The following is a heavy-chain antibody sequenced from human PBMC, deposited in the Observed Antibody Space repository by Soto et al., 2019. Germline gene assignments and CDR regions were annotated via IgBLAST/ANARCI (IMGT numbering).Heavy chain of an antibody. CDR2: IYYSGST. D-gene: IGHD2-2*01. J-gene: IGHJ5*02. V-gene: IGHV4-31*03. CDR3: ARVGVWGVVPAAMLVFSSVDNWFDP. CDR1: GGSISSGGYY. Sequence: SLTCTVSGGSISSGGYYWSWIRQHPGKGLEWIGYIYYSGSTYYNPSLKSRVTISVDTSKNQFSLKLSSVTAADTAVYYCARVGVWGVVPAAMLVFSSVDNWFDPWGQGTLVTVSS.